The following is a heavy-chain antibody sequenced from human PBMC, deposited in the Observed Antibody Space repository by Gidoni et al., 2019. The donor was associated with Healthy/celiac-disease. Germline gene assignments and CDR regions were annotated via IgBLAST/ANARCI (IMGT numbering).Heavy chain of an antibody. V-gene: IGHV3-23*01. J-gene: IGHJ4*02. Sequence: EVQLLESGGGLVQPGGSLRLACAASGFTFSSYAMSWVRQAQGKGLGWVSAISGSGGSTSYADSVKGRFTISRDNSTITLYLHMNSPRAEDTAVYYWAKAMLLLSFGELQTPDYWGQGTLVTVSS. CDR1: GFTFSSYA. CDR3: AKAMLLLSFGELQTPDY. CDR2: ISGSGGST. D-gene: IGHD3-10*01.